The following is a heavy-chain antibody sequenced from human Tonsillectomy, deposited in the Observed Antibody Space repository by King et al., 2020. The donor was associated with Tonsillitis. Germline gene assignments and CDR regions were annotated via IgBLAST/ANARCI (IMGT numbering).Heavy chain of an antibody. Sequence: VQLVESGGGLVQPGGSLRLSCAAAGFTFSSYAMSWGRQAPGKGLEWVSGISGSGGNTYYSDSVKGRFTISRDNSKNTLYLQMNSLRAEDTAVYYCAKEGWLHFFDHWGQGTLVAVSS. CDR3: AKEGWLHFFDH. D-gene: IGHD5-24*01. J-gene: IGHJ4*02. CDR2: ISGSGGNT. CDR1: GFTFSSYA. V-gene: IGHV3-23*04.